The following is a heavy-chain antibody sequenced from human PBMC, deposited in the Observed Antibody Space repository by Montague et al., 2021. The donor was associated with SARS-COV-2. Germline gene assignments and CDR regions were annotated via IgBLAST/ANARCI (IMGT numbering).Heavy chain of an antibody. CDR3: ARDTRITMLVVVNRYGMDV. Sequence: SETLSLTCTVSGGAISSSSYYWGWIRQPPGKGLEWIGSIYYSGSTYCNPSLKSRVTISVDTSKNQFSLKLSSVTAADTAVYYCARDTRITMLVVVNRYGMDVWGQGTTVTVSS. D-gene: IGHD3-22*01. CDR2: IYYSGST. J-gene: IGHJ6*02. CDR1: GGAISSSSYY. V-gene: IGHV4-39*07.